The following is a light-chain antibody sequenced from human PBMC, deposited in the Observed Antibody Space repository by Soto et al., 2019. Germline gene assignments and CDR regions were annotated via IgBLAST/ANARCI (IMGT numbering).Light chain of an antibody. J-gene: IGKJ1*01. CDR3: QQYNSYWT. CDR2: DAS. CDR1: QSISYY. Sequence: DIQMTQSPSSLSASVGDRVTITCRASQSISYYLNWYQQKPGKAPKLLIYDASSLESGVPSRFSGSGSGTEFTLTISSLQPDDFATYYCQQYNSYWTFGQGTKVEIK. V-gene: IGKV1-5*01.